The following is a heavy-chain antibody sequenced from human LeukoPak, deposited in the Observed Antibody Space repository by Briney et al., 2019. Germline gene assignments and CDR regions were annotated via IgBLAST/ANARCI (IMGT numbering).Heavy chain of an antibody. CDR3: ANFGRVTIFGVVTPPSGY. D-gene: IGHD3-3*01. J-gene: IGHJ4*02. V-gene: IGHV1-8*03. Sequence: ASVNVSCKASGYTLTSYDINWVRQATGQGLEWMGCMNPNSGNTGYAQKFQGRVTITRNTSISTAYMELSSLRSEDTAVYYCANFGRVTIFGVVTPPSGYWGQGTLITVSS. CDR2: MNPNSGNT. CDR1: GYTLTSYD.